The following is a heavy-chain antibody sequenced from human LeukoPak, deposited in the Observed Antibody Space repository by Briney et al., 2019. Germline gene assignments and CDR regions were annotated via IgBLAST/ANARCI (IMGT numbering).Heavy chain of an antibody. CDR3: ARRGPWSGSFDY. Sequence: NPSETLSLTCTVSGGSVSSDYWSWIRQAPGKGLEWIGFIFYTGSNNYNPSLKSRVTMSVDTSKNQFSLRLNSVTAADTAVYYCARRGPWSGSFDYWGQGALVTVFS. CDR1: GGSVSSDY. D-gene: IGHD3-3*01. V-gene: IGHV4-59*08. CDR2: IFYTGSN. J-gene: IGHJ4*02.